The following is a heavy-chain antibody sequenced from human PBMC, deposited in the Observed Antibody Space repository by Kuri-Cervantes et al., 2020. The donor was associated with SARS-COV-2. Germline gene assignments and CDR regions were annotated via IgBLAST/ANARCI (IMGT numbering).Heavy chain of an antibody. CDR1: GVSISCYY. CDR2: IYYSGST. CDR3: ARWGESSSSSGLGYYYYYMDV. V-gene: IGHV4-59*01. J-gene: IGHJ6*03. Sequence: GSLRLSCTVSGVSISCYYWSWIRQPPGKGLEWGGYIYYSGSTNYNPSLKSRVTISVDTSKNQFSLKLSSVPAADTAVYYCARWGESSSSSGLGYYYYYMDVWGKGTTVTVSS. D-gene: IGHD6-6*01.